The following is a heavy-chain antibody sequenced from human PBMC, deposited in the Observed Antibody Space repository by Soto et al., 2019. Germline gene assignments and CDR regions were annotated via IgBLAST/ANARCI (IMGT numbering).Heavy chain of an antibody. Sequence: GGSLRLSCAASGFTFSSYAMSWVRQAPGKGLEWVSAISGSGGSTYYAEYVKGRFTISRDNSKNTLYLQMNSLRAEDTAVYYCAKDNLYYYDSSGYNYWGQGTLVTVSS. V-gene: IGHV3-23*01. CDR2: ISGSGGST. CDR3: AKDNLYYYDSSGYNY. CDR1: GFTFSSYA. J-gene: IGHJ4*02. D-gene: IGHD3-22*01.